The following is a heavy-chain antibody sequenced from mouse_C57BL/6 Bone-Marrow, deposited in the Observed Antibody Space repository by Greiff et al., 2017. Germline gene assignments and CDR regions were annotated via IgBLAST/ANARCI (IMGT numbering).Heavy chain of an antibody. V-gene: IGHV1-50*01. CDR3: ARGATGY. D-gene: IGHD3-1*01. Sequence: VQLQQSGAELVKPGASVKLSCKASGYTFTSYWMQWVKQRPGQGLEWIGEIDPSDSYTNYNQKFKGKATLTVDTSSSTAYMQLSSLTSEDSAVYYCARGATGYWGQGTTLTVSS. CDR1: GYTFTSYW. CDR2: IDPSDSYT. J-gene: IGHJ2*01.